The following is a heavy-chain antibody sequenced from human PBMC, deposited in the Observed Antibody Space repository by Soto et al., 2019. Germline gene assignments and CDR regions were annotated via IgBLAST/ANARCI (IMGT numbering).Heavy chain of an antibody. V-gene: IGHV4-39*01. CDR2: IYYSGST. J-gene: IGHJ4*02. CDR3: ARHGVPLDYGDYYAVGY. Sequence: SETLSLTCSVSGGSISSSSYYWGWIRQPPGKGLEWIGSIYYSGSTYYNPSLKSRVTISVDTSKNQFSLKLGSVTAADTAVYYCARHGVPLDYGDYYAVGYWGQGTLVTVSS. CDR1: GGSISSSSYY. D-gene: IGHD4-17*01.